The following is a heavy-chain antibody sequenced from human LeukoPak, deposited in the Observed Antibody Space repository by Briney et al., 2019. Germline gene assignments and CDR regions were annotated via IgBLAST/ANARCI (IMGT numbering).Heavy chain of an antibody. CDR2: IQCTGRT. Sequence: TSETLSLTCTISGDPFTSTHYWWDWVRLSPGKGLEWIGAIQCTGRTFSNPSLKSRVTIPVDASKRQFSLDLRSATAADTAVYYCARRRHNSDYYDVWGQGTRVTVSS. J-gene: IGHJ3*01. CDR1: GDPFTSTHYW. V-gene: IGHV4-39*01. CDR3: ARRRHNSDYYDV. D-gene: IGHD3-9*01.